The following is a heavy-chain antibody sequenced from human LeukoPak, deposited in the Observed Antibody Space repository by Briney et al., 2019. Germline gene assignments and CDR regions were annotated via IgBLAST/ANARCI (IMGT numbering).Heavy chain of an antibody. CDR2: IYYSGST. J-gene: IGHJ4*02. CDR3: AGVRAVAGPSHFDD. V-gene: IGHV4-59*01. CDR1: GGSISGYY. D-gene: IGHD6-19*01. Sequence: PSETLSLTCTVSGGSISGYYWSWIRQPPGKGLEWIGYIYYSGSTNYNPSLKSRVTISVDTSKNQFSLKVSSVTAADTAVYYCAGVRAVAGPSHFDDWGQGTLVTVSS.